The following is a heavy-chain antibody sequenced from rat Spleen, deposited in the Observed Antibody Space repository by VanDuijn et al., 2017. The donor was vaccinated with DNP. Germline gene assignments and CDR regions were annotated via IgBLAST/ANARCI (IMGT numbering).Heavy chain of an antibody. V-gene: IGHV5S23*01. J-gene: IGHJ3*01. D-gene: IGHD1-9*01. CDR1: VSTFSDYN. CDR2: ITSSGGYT. CDR3: AKYYGYNSYFFDY. Sequence: EVQLVESGGGLVQPGRSLKLSCAASVSTFSDYNMAWVRQVPGKGLDWIASITSSGGYTYYPDSVMGRFTISRDNAKNTLYLQMDSLRSEDTATYYCAKYYGYNSYFFDYWGQGTLVTVSS.